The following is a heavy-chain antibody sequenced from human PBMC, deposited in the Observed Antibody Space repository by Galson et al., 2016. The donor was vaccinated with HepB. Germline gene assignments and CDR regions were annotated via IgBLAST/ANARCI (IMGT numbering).Heavy chain of an antibody. CDR3: AREITGITFYDY. D-gene: IGHD1-7*01. J-gene: IGHJ4*02. CDR1: GFTFSNYA. CDR2: ISYDGNYK. V-gene: IGHV3-30*04. Sequence: SLRLSCAASGFTFSNYAMHWVRQAPGKGLEWVAVISYDGNYKYYADSVKGRFTLSRDNSNKTLYLQMNSLTAEDSALYFCAREITGITFYDYWGQGTLVTVSS.